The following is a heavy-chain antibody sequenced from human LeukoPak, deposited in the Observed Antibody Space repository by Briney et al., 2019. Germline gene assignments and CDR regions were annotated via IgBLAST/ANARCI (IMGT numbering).Heavy chain of an antibody. CDR1: GFTFGIYA. Sequence: GGSLRLSCAASGFTFGIYAMSWVRQAPGKGLEWVSGTSGSASTYYADSVKGRFTISRDNSKNTLYLQMSGLRAEDTAVYYCAISGGYWAWAHWGQGSLVTVSS. CDR2: TSGSAST. V-gene: IGHV3-23*01. D-gene: IGHD1-26*01. CDR3: AISGGYWAWAH. J-gene: IGHJ4*02.